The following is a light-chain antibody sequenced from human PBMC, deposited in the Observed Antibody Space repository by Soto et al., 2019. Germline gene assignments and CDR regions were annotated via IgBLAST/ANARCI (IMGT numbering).Light chain of an antibody. CDR3: QQYSIWRT. Sequence: EIVLAQSPGTLSLSPGKISTLSCRASESVSTNLAWYKQKAGQAPRLLIYGASTRATGIPARFSGSGSGTEFTLTISSMKSEDFAVYYCQQYSIWRTFGQGTKVDIK. CDR2: GAS. V-gene: IGKV3-15*01. CDR1: ESVSTN. J-gene: IGKJ1*01.